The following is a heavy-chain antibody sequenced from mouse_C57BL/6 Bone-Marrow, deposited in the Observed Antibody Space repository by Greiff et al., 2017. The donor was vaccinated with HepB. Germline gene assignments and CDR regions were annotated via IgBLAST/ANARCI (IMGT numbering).Heavy chain of an antibody. Sequence: EVMLVESGGGLVKPGGSLKLSCAASGFTFSSYVMSWVRQTPEKRLEWVATISDGGSYTYYPDNVKGRFTISRDNAKNNLYLQMSHLKSEDTAMYYCARDGVAMDYWGQGTSVTVSS. J-gene: IGHJ4*01. V-gene: IGHV5-4*01. CDR3: ARDGVAMDY. CDR1: GFTFSSYV. CDR2: ISDGGSYT.